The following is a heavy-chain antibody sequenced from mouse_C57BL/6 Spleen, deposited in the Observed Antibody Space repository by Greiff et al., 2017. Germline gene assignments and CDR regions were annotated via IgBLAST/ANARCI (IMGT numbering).Heavy chain of an antibody. CDR2: IDPENGDT. D-gene: IGHD3-1*01. CDR1: GFNIKDDY. V-gene: IGHV14-4*01. Sequence: EVKLQQSGAELVRPGASVKLSCTASGFNIKDDYMHWVKQRPEQGLEWIGWIDPENGDTEYASKFQGKATITADTSSNTAYLQLSSLTSEDTAVYYCTRGYTDYWGQGTTLTVSS. CDR3: TRGYTDY. J-gene: IGHJ2*01.